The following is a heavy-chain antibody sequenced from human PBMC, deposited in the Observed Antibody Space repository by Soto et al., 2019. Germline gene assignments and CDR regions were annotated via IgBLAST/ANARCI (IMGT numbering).Heavy chain of an antibody. CDR1: GGSISSSSYY. D-gene: IGHD3-16*02. CDR2: IYYSGST. CDR3: ARSVRLGDLSFRY. Sequence: PSETLSLTCTVSGGSISSSSYYWGWIRQPPGKGLEWIGSIYYSGSTYYNPSLKSRVTISVDTSKNQFSLKLTSVTVADTAVYYCARSVRLGDLSFRYWSQGTLVTSPQ. V-gene: IGHV4-39*07. J-gene: IGHJ4*02.